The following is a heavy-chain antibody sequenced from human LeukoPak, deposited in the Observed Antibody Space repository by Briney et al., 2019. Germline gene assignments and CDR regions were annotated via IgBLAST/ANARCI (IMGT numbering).Heavy chain of an antibody. J-gene: IGHJ5*02. Sequence: PSETLSLTCAVYGGSFSGYYWSWIRQPPGKGLEWIGEINHSGSTNYNPSLKSRVTISVDTSKNQFSLKLSSVTAADTAVYYCAREVGGYCSGDSCFYWFDPWGQGTLVTVSS. D-gene: IGHD2-15*01. V-gene: IGHV4-34*01. CDR1: GGSFSGYY. CDR3: AREVGGYCSGDSCFYWFDP. CDR2: INHSGST.